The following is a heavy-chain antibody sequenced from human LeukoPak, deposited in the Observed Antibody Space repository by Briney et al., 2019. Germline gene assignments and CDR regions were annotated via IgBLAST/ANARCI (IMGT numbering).Heavy chain of an antibody. CDR1: GGTFSSYA. J-gene: IGHJ4*02. V-gene: IGHV1-69*04. CDR2: IIPILGIA. Sequence: SVKVSCKASGGTFSSYAISWVRQAPGQGLEWMGRIIPILGIANYAQKFQGRVTITADKSTSTAYMELSSLRSEDTAVYYCARDRTAVAGTGGYYFDYWGQGTLVTVSS. CDR3: ARDRTAVAGTGGYYFDY. D-gene: IGHD6-19*01.